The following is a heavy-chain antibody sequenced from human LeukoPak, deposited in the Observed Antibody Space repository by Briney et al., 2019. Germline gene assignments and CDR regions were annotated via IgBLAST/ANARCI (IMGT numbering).Heavy chain of an antibody. J-gene: IGHJ6*03. Sequence: ASVKVSCKASGGTFSSYAINWVRQATGQGLEWMGWMNPNSGNTGYAQKFQGRVTITRNTSISTAYMELSSLRSEDTAVYYCARTPSSSWYFYYYYYMDVWGKGTTVTVSS. D-gene: IGHD6-13*01. CDR3: ARTPSSSWYFYYYYYMDV. V-gene: IGHV1-8*03. CDR1: GGTFSSYA. CDR2: MNPNSGNT.